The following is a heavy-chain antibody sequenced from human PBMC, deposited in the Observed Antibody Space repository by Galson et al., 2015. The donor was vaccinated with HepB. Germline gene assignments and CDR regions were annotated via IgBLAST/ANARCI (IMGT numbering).Heavy chain of an antibody. D-gene: IGHD2-2*01. CDR1: GFTFSSYG. CDR2: ISYDGSNK. V-gene: IGHV3-30*18. Sequence: SLRLSCAASGFTFSSYGMHWVRQAPGKGLEWVAVISYDGSNKYYADSVKGRFTISRDNSKNTLYLQMNSRRAENTAVYYCAKDLREYQRLNWGQGTLVTVSS. J-gene: IGHJ4*02. CDR3: AKDLREYQRLN.